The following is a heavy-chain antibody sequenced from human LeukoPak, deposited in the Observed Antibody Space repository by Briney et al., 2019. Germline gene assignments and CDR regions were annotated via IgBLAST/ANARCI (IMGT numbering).Heavy chain of an antibody. Sequence: SQTLSLTCTVSGDSVSSGSYFWTWIRQPAGKGLEWIGRIYTSGSTNYNPSLKSRVDISVDTSKNQFSLKLSSVTAADTAVYYCARGPSYSYGKDFDYWGQGTLVTVSS. D-gene: IGHD5-18*01. CDR2: IYTSGST. CDR3: ARGPSYSYGKDFDY. CDR1: GDSVSSGSYF. V-gene: IGHV4-61*02. J-gene: IGHJ4*02.